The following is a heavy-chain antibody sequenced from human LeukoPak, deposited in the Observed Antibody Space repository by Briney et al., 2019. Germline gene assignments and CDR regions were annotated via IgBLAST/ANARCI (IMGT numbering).Heavy chain of an antibody. V-gene: IGHV1-2*02. Sequence: GASVKVSCKASGYTFTGYYMHWVRQAPGQGLEWMGWINPNSGGTNYAQKVQGRVTMTRDTSISTAYMELSRLRSDDTAVYYCARDCALRSNWKDRRGYYMDVWGKGTTVTVSS. D-gene: IGHD1-20*01. CDR2: INPNSGGT. CDR1: GYTFTGYY. J-gene: IGHJ6*03. CDR3: ARDCALRSNWKDRRGYYMDV.